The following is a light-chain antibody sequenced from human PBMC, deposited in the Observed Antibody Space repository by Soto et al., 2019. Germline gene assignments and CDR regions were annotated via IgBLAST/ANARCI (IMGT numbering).Light chain of an antibody. CDR3: SSYPFISSLVYV. Sequence: QSALTQPASVSGSPGQSITISCTGTSSDVGGYNYVSWYQQHPGKAPKLMIYDVSNRPSGVSNRFSGSKSGNTASLTISGLQAEVDAYYYCSSYPFISSLVYVFGTGTKVTVL. J-gene: IGLJ1*01. V-gene: IGLV2-14*01. CDR2: DVS. CDR1: SSDVGGYNY.